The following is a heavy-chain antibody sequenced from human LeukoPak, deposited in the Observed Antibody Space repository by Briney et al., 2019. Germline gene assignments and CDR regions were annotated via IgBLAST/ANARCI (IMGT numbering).Heavy chain of an antibody. Sequence: SETLSLTCAVYGGSFSGYYWSWIRQPPGKGLEWIGEINHSGSTNYNPSLKSRVTISVDMSKNQFSLKLSSVTAADTAVYYCAREGYSSGWYRSFWFDPWGQGTLVTVSS. CDR3: AREGYSSGWYRSFWFDP. J-gene: IGHJ5*02. V-gene: IGHV4-34*01. D-gene: IGHD6-19*01. CDR1: GGSFSGYY. CDR2: INHSGST.